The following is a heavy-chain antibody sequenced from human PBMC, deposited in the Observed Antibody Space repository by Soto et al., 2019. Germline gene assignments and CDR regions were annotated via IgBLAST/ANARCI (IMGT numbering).Heavy chain of an antibody. D-gene: IGHD2-15*01. J-gene: IGHJ4*02. CDR1: GYTFTSYD. CDR2: INAGNGNT. V-gene: IGHV1-3*01. Sequence: QVQLVQSGAEVKKPGASVKVSCKASGYTFTSYDMHWVRQAPGQRLEWMGWINAGNGNTKYSQKFQGRVTITRDTSASPAYMDLSSLRSEDTAVYYCARGPGGPDGPGDYWGQGTLVTVSS. CDR3: ARGPGGPDGPGDY.